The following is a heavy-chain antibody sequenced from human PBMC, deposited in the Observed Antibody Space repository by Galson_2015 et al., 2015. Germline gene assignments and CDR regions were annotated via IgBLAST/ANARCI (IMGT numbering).Heavy chain of an antibody. J-gene: IGHJ4*02. CDR1: GFTVSSNY. CDR2: IYSGGST. Sequence: SLRLSCAASGFTVSSNYMSWVRQAPGKGLEWVSVIYSGGSTYYADSVKGRFTISRDNSKNTLYLQMNSLRAEDTAVYYCATDHPELPFDYWGQGTLVTVSS. CDR3: ATDHPELPFDY. V-gene: IGHV3-66*02. D-gene: IGHD1-26*01.